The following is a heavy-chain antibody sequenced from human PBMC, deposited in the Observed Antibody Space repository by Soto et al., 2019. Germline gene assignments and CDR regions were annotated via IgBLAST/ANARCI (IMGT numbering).Heavy chain of an antibody. D-gene: IGHD4-17*01. CDR1: GFTFSSYA. CDR2: ISYDGSNK. V-gene: IGHV3-30-3*01. Sequence: QVQLVESGGGVVQPGRSLRLSCAASGFTFSSYAMHWVRQAPGKGLERVAVISYDGSNKYYADSVKGRFTISRDNSKNTLYPQMNSLRAEDTAVYYCARDLTTVVTPRHFQHWGQGTLVTVSS. J-gene: IGHJ1*01. CDR3: ARDLTTVVTPRHFQH.